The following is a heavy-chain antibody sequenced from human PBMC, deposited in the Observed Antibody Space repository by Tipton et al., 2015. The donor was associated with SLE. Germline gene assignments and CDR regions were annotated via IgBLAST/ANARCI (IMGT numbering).Heavy chain of an antibody. CDR3: ARLMAAAGSFDY. V-gene: IGHV4-39*02. CDR2: INHRGST. Sequence: TLSLTCAVYGGSISSSSSYYWAWIRQPPGKGVEWIGEINHRGSTNYNPSLKSRVTISVDTSKNHFSLKLSSVTAADTAVYYCARLMAAAGSFDYWGQGTLVTVSS. D-gene: IGHD6-13*01. J-gene: IGHJ4*02. CDR1: GGSISSSSSYY.